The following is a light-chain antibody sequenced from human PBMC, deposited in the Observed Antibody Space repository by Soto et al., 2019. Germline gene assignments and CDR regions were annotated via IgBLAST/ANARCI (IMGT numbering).Light chain of an antibody. V-gene: IGLV2-14*01. Sequence: QSALTQPASVSGSPGQSITISCTGTTSDVGGYNYVSWHQQHPGKAPKRMIYDVINRPSGVSNRFAGSKSDNTASLTTSGLQAEDVADDYRTSYTGSGTHVFGRGTKVTVL. J-gene: IGLJ1*01. CDR3: TSYTGSGTHV. CDR2: DVI. CDR1: TSDVGGYNY.